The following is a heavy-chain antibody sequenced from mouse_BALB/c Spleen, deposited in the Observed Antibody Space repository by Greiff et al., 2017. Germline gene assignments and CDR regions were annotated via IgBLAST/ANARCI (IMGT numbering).Heavy chain of an antibody. CDR2: IDPENGNT. CDR1: GFNIKDYY. CDR3: ARGDGNYPFDY. J-gene: IGHJ2*01. Sequence: VQLKESGAELVRPGALVKLSCKASGFNIKDYYMHWVKQRPEQGLEWIGWIDPENGNTIYDPKFQGKASITADTSSNTAYLQLSSLTSEDTAVYYCARGDGNYPFDYWGQGTTLTVSS. V-gene: IGHV14-1*02. D-gene: IGHD2-1*01.